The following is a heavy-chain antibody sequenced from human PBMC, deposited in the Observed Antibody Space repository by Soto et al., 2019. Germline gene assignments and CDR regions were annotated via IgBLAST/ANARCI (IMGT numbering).Heavy chain of an antibody. Sequence: ETLSLTCAVHAAAFGGYYWTWIRQPPGKGLEWIGDINHRGDTNYDRSLKSRVTISADTSKNQFSLKLRSVTAADTAVYYCAREDSTEGGMDVWGQGTTVTVSS. CDR3: AREDSTEGGMDV. D-gene: IGHD4-17*01. V-gene: IGHV4-34*01. CDR2: INHRGDT. CDR1: AAAFGGYY. J-gene: IGHJ6*02.